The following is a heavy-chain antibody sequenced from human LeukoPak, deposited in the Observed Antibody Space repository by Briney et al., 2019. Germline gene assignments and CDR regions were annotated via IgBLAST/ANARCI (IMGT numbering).Heavy chain of an antibody. CDR3: ARTLLSTVIRQRYNWFDP. J-gene: IGHJ5*02. CDR2: IYYSGST. D-gene: IGHD2-2*01. V-gene: IGHV4-39*01. CDR1: GGSISSSSYY. Sequence: SETLSLTCTVSGGSISSSSYYWGWIRQPPGKGLEWIGRIYYSGSTYYNPSLKSRVTISVDTSKNQFSLKLSSVTAADTGVYYCARTLLSTVIRQRYNWFDPWGQGTLVTVSS.